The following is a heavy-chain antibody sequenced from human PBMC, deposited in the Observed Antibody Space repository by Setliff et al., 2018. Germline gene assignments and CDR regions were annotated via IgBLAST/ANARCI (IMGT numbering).Heavy chain of an antibody. CDR3: ARVDFTMIQGVIGH. CDR1: GGSVSSASHY. CDR2: VYYSGYT. Sequence: PSETLSLTCTVSGGSVSSASHYWGWIRQAPGKGMEWIGSVYYSGYTYYKPSLQSRVTMSVDTSKNQFSLKLTSVTAADTAVYYCARVDFTMIQGVIGHWGQGTLVTAPQ. V-gene: IGHV4-39*07. D-gene: IGHD3-10*01. J-gene: IGHJ1*01.